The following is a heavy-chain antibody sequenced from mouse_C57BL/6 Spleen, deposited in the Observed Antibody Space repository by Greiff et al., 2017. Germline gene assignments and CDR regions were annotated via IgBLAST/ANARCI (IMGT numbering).Heavy chain of an antibody. CDR2: IHPNSGST. V-gene: IGHV1-64*01. CDR1: GYTFTSYW. CDR3: AKGCDYDARWDY. J-gene: IGHJ4*01. D-gene: IGHD2-4*01. Sequence: VKLQQPGAELVKPGASVKLSCKASGYTFTSYWMHWVKQRPGQGLEWIGMIHPNSGSTNYNEKFKSKATLTVDKSSSTAYMQLSRLTSEDSAVYYCAKGCDYDARWDYWGQGTSVTVSS.